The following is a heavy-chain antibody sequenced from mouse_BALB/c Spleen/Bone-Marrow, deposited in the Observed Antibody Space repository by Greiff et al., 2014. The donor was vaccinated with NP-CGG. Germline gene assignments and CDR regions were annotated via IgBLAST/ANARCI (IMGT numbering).Heavy chain of an antibody. CDR3: ARAITDAMDY. Sequence: LVESGAELVRPGTSVKVSCKGSGYAFTNYLIEWVKQRPGQGLEWIGVINSGSGGTKYNEKFKGKATLTADKSSSTAYMQLSSLTSDGSAVYFCARAITDAMDYWGQGTSVTVSS. D-gene: IGHD2-4*01. J-gene: IGHJ4*01. CDR1: GYAFTNYL. V-gene: IGHV1-54*03. CDR2: INSGSGGT.